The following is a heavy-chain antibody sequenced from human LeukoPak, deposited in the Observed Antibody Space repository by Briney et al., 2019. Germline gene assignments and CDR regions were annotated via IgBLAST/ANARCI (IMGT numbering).Heavy chain of an antibody. V-gene: IGHV3-53*04. CDR2: IYSGGST. CDR1: GFTVSSNY. J-gene: IGHJ6*02. CDR3: ARDRGITMVRGGAYYGMDV. Sequence: PGGSLRLSCAASGFTVSSNYMSWVRQAPGKGLEWVSVIYSGGSTYYAVSVKGRFTISRHNSKNTLYLQMNSLRAEDTAVYYCARDRGITMVRGGAYYGMDVWGQGTTVTVSS. D-gene: IGHD3-10*01.